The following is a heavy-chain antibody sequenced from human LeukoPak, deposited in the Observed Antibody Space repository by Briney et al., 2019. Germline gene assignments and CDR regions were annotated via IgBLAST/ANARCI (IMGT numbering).Heavy chain of an antibody. CDR1: GGSFSGYY. J-gene: IGHJ4*02. V-gene: IGHV4-34*01. CDR2: INHSGST. Sequence: PSETLSLTCAVYGGSFSGYYWSWIRQPPGKGLEWIGEINHSGSTNYNPSLKSRVTISVDRSKNQFSLKLSSVTAADTAVYYCARYYYDSSGYVNFDYWGQGTLVTVSS. CDR3: ARYYYDSSGYVNFDY. D-gene: IGHD3-22*01.